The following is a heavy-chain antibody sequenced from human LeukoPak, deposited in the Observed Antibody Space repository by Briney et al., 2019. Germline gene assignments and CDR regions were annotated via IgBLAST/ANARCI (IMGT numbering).Heavy chain of an antibody. CDR2: ISYDGSNK. J-gene: IGHJ4*02. Sequence: GGSLRLSSAASGFTFSSYGMHWVRQAPGKGLEWVAVISYDGSNKYYADSVKGRFTISRDNSKNTLYLQMNSLGAEDTAVYYCARDSIAAAGFDYWGQGTLVTVSS. CDR1: GFTFSSYG. D-gene: IGHD6-13*01. V-gene: IGHV3-30*03. CDR3: ARDSIAAAGFDY.